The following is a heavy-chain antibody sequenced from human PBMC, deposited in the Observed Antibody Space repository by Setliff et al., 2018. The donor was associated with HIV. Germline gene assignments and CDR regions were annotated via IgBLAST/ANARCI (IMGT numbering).Heavy chain of an antibody. CDR2: VNHSGTT. CDR1: GAPLNGFF. CDR3: ARRRGPMVRGVDPAPSFFFDY. J-gene: IGHJ4*02. V-gene: IGHV4-34*01. D-gene: IGHD3-10*01. Sequence: SETLSLTCAVYGAPLNGFFWSWVRQRPERGLEWIGEVNHSGTTNYNPSLKSRVTISVDTSKNQFSLRVKSITAGDTGLYFCARRRGPMVRGVDPAPSFFFDYWGQGTPVTVSS.